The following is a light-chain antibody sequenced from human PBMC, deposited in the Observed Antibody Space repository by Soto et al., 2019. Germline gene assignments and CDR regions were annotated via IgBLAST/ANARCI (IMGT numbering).Light chain of an antibody. CDR1: QSVSTSY. V-gene: IGKV3-20*01. J-gene: IGKJ4*01. CDR2: ATS. Sequence: EIVLTQSPGTLSLSPGERATLFCRASQSVSTSYVAWYQQRPGQAPRLLIYATSHRATGIPARFRGSGSGTDFTLTINRLEPEDLAVYYCQQYGTPPLTFGGGTKVEIK. CDR3: QQYGTPPLT.